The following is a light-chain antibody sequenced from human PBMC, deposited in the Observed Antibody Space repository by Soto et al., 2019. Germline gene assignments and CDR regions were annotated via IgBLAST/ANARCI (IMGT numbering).Light chain of an antibody. V-gene: IGLV2-11*01. CDR1: SSDVGAYNH. Sequence: QSALTQPRSVSGSPGQSVTISCTGTSSDVGAYNHVSWHQQHPGKAPKLMIYDVNKRPSGVPDRFSGSKSGNTASLTISGLQAEDEADYYCCSHAGGYTWVFGGGTQLTVL. CDR3: CSHAGGYTWV. J-gene: IGLJ3*02. CDR2: DVN.